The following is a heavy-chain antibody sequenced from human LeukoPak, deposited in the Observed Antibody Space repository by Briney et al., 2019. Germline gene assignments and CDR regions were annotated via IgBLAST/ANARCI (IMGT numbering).Heavy chain of an antibody. J-gene: IGHJ4*02. Sequence: GGSLRLSCAASGFTFSSYSMNWVRQAPGKGLEWVSYISSSSSTIYYADSVRGRFTISRDNAKNSLYLQMNSLRAGDTAVYYCAKGIRFLEWFFDYWGQGTLVTVSS. CDR3: AKGIRFLEWFFDY. CDR1: GFTFSSYS. V-gene: IGHV3-48*01. CDR2: ISSSSSTI. D-gene: IGHD3-3*01.